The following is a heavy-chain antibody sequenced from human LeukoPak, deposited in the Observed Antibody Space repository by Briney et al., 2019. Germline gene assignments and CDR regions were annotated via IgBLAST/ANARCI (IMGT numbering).Heavy chain of an antibody. CDR1: GGSITNYY. CDR3: ARQRVASRRPDASDI. CDR2: IYYSGST. Sequence: PSETLSLTCTLSGGSITNYYWNWIRQPPGKGLEWIGHIYYSGSTNYNPSLKSRVTISVDTSKNQFSLKLSSVTAADTAVYYCARQRVASRRPDASDIWGQGTMVTVSS. J-gene: IGHJ3*02. V-gene: IGHV4-59*01. D-gene: IGHD2-15*01.